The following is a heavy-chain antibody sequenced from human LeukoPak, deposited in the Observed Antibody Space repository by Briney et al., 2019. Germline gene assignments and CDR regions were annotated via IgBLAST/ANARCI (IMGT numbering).Heavy chain of an antibody. CDR3: AKLVGATTSHRDY. Sequence: GGSLRLSCAASGFTFSSYGMHWVRQAPGKGLEWVAVISYDGSNRYYADSVKGRFTISRDNSKNTLYLQMNSLRAEDTAVYYCAKLVGATTSHRDYWGQGTLVTVSS. CDR2: ISYDGSNR. V-gene: IGHV3-30*18. D-gene: IGHD1-26*01. J-gene: IGHJ4*02. CDR1: GFTFSSYG.